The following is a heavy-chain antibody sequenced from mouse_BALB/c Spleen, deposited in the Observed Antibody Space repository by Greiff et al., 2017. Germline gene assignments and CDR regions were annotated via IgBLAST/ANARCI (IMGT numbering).Heavy chain of an antibody. CDR1: GYTFTSYT. Sequence: VQLQQSAAELARPGASVKMSCKASGYTFTSYTMHWVKQRPGQGLEWIGYINPSSGYTEYNQKFKDKTTLTADKSSSTAYMQLSSLTSEDSAVYYCARPTATGYFDYWGQGTTLTVSS. CDR3: ARPTATGYFDY. CDR2: INPSSGYT. D-gene: IGHD1-2*01. V-gene: IGHV1-4*02. J-gene: IGHJ2*01.